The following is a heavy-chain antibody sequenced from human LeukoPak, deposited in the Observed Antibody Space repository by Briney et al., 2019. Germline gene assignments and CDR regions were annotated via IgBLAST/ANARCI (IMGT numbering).Heavy chain of an antibody. CDR1: GFTFSSYG. V-gene: IGHV3-33*06. CDR3: AKDHYYDSSGYYYPQNGYFDY. J-gene: IGHJ4*02. D-gene: IGHD3-22*01. Sequence: GGSLRLSCAASGFTFSSYGMHWVRQAPGKGLEWVAVIWYDGSNKYYADSVKGRFTISRDNSKNTLYLQMNSRRAEDTAVYYCAKDHYYDSSGYYYPQNGYFDYWGQGTLVTVSS. CDR2: IWYDGSNK.